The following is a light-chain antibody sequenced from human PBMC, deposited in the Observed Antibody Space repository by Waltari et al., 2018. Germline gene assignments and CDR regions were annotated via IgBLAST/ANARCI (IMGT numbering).Light chain of an antibody. J-gene: IGLJ2*01. CDR2: GNS. CDR1: SSNIGAGYE. V-gene: IGLV1-40*01. CDR3: QSYDSSLSGSVV. Sequence: QSVLTQPPSVSGAPGQRVTIPCTGSSSNIGAGYEVHRAQQLPGTAPKLLIYGNSNRPSGVPDRFSGSKSGTSASLAITGLQAEDEADYYCQSYDSSLSGSVVFGGGTKLTVL.